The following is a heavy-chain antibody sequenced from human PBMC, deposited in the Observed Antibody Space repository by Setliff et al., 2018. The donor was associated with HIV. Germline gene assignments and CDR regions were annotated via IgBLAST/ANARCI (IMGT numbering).Heavy chain of an antibody. Sequence: PSETLSLTCTVSGGSISSSGYYWGWIRQPPGKGLEWIGSIFYSGSTYYNPSLKSRVTISVDTSKSLFSPKLGSVTAADTAVYYCARHAGSRGYYPRPFDYWGQGTLVTVSS. CDR3: ARHAGSRGYYPRPFDY. CDR1: GGSISSSGYY. J-gene: IGHJ4*02. CDR2: IFYSGST. V-gene: IGHV4-39*01. D-gene: IGHD3-22*01.